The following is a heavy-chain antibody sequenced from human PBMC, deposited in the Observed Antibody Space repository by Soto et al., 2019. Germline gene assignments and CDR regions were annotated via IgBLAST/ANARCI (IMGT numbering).Heavy chain of an antibody. V-gene: IGHV3-23*01. Sequence: EVQLLESGGGLVESGGSLRLSCAASGFSFSNNVMTWVRKAPGKGLEWVSAISGSGDRTYYADSVKGRFTISRDNFKNTLYLQMDSLRAEDTAVYYCGKDHGIALAGSCTSGESYWGQGALVTVSS. CDR2: ISGSGDRT. CDR1: GFSFSNNV. CDR3: GKDHGIALAGSCTSGESY. D-gene: IGHD6-19*01. J-gene: IGHJ4*02.